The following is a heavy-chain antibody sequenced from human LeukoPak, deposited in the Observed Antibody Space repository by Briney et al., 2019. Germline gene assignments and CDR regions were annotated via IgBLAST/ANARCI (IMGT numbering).Heavy chain of an antibody. D-gene: IGHD3-10*01. CDR3: ARFRITMAQEAFDI. CDR2: IYTSGST. Sequence: SETLSLTCTVSGGSISSGSYYWSWIRQPAGKGLEWIGRIYTSGSTNYNPSLKSRVTISVDTSKNQFSLKLSSVTAADTAVYYCARFRITMAQEAFDIWGQGTMVTVSS. J-gene: IGHJ3*02. CDR1: GGSISSGSYY. V-gene: IGHV4-61*02.